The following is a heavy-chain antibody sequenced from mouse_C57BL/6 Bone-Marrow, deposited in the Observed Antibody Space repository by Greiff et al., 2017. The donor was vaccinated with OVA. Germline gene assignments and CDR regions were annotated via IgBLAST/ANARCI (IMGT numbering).Heavy chain of an antibody. Sequence: EVKVEESGGGLVQPGGSMKLSCAASGFTFSDAWMDWVRQSPEKGLEWVAEIRNKANNHATYYAESVKGRFTISRDDSKSSVYLQMNSLRAEDTGIYYCTRGSNYVLAWFAYWGQGTLVTVSA. J-gene: IGHJ3*01. CDR2: IRNKANNHAT. D-gene: IGHD2-5*01. CDR1: GFTFSDAW. CDR3: TRGSNYVLAWFAY. V-gene: IGHV6-6*01.